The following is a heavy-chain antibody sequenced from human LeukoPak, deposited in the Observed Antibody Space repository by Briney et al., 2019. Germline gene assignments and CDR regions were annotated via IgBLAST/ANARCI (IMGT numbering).Heavy chain of an antibody. CDR2: IWYDGSNK. CDR1: GFTFSSYG. V-gene: IGHV3-33*01. CDR3: ARELSHGDYGDY. Sequence: GGSLRLSCAASGFTFSSYGMHWVRQAPGKGLEWVAVIWYDGSNKYYADSVKGRFTISRDNSKNTLYLQMNSLRAEDTAVYYCARELSHGDYGDYWGQGTLVTVSS. D-gene: IGHD4-17*01. J-gene: IGHJ4*02.